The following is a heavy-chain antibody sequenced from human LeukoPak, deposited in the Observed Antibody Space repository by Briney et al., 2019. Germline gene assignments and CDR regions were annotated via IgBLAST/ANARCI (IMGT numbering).Heavy chain of an antibody. CDR2: IYYSGST. Sequence: SQTLSLTCTVSGGSMSSGGYYWSRIRQHPGKGLEWIGYIYYSGSTYYNPSLKSRVTISVDTSKNQFSLKLSSVTAADTAVYHCARGDSGGDWFDPWDQGTLVTVSS. J-gene: IGHJ5*02. CDR1: GGSMSSGGYY. V-gene: IGHV4-31*03. CDR3: ARGDSGGDWFDP. D-gene: IGHD1-26*01.